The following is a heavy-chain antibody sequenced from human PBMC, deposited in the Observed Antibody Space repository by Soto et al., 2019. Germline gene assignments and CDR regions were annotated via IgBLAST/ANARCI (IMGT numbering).Heavy chain of an antibody. Sequence: VQLVQSGGEVRKPGASVTVSCRASGYTFTKYGISWVRQAPGQGLEWMGWISADNDNTNYAQNLQGRVTMTTDTSTSTAYMQLRNLRSDDTAVYFCARGTSGYDYGLFDFWGQGTLVTVSS. CDR3: ARGTSGYDYGLFDF. V-gene: IGHV1-18*01. CDR2: ISADNDNT. CDR1: GYTFTKYG. D-gene: IGHD5-12*01. J-gene: IGHJ4*02.